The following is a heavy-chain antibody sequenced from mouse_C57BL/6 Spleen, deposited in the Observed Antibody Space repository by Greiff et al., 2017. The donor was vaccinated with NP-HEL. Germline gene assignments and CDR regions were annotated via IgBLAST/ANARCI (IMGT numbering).Heavy chain of an antibody. CDR2: IDPSDSYT. CDR3: ARRGLPYYFDY. V-gene: IGHV1-59*01. CDR1: GYTFTSYW. Sequence: QVQLKQPGAELVRPGTSVKLSCKASGYTFTSYWMHWVKQRPGQGLEWIGVIDPSDSYTNYNQKFKGKATLTVDTSSSTAYMQLSSLTSEDSAVYYCARRGLPYYFDYWGQGTTLTVSS. J-gene: IGHJ2*01. D-gene: IGHD5-5*01.